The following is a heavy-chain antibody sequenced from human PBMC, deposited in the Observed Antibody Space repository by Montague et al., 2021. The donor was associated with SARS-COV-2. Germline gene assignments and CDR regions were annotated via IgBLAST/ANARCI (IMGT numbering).Heavy chain of an antibody. D-gene: IGHD1-26*01. V-gene: IGHV4-59*12. J-gene: IGHJ5*02. Sequence: SETLSLTCTVSGGSITNYYWTWIRQPPGRGLEWIGYIYYSATTNYNPSLKSRVTMSIDTSTNQFSLSLTSVTAADSAVCYCARLRRGTYYVSFDPWGQGTLVSVSS. CDR1: GGSITNYY. CDR3: ARLRRGTYYVSFDP. CDR2: IYYSATT.